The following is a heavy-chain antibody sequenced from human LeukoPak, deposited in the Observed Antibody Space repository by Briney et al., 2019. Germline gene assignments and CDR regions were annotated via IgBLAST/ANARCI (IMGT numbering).Heavy chain of an antibody. CDR3: AKDGGHYYDSSGYYGEFDY. CDR2: ISGSGGST. V-gene: IGHV3-23*01. Sequence: GGSLRLSCAASGFTFSSYAMSWVRQAPGKGLECVSGISGSGGSTYYADSVKGRFTISRDNSKTTLFLQMNSLRAEDTAVYYCAKDGGHYYDSSGYYGEFDYWGQGTLVTVSS. J-gene: IGHJ4*02. CDR1: GFTFSSYA. D-gene: IGHD3-22*01.